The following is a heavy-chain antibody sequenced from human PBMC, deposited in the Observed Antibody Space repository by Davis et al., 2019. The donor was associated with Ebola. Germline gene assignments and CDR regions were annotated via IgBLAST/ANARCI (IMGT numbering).Heavy chain of an antibody. CDR2: SSGSGGST. CDR3: AKCQYQLLSQNFDY. V-gene: IGHV3-23*01. CDR1: VITFSSYA. Sequence: PGGSLRLSCADSVITFSSYAMSWVRHAPGKGLEWVSASSGSGGSTYYADSVKGRFTISRDNSKNTLYLQMNSLRAEDTAVYYCAKCQYQLLSQNFDYWGQGTLVTVSS. J-gene: IGHJ4*02. D-gene: IGHD2-2*01.